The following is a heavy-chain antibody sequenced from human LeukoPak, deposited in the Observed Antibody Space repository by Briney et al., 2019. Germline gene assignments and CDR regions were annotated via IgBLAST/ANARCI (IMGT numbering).Heavy chain of an antibody. D-gene: IGHD3-10*01. Sequence: GGTLRLSCASSGFPFSGYYMSWIGQAPGQGREWVSYISSSGSTIYYAAPVTGRFTISRDNATNSPYLQMNSLRAEDTAVYYCARGKNYGSGMWRYYYDYYMDVCGKRATVTISS. CDR1: GFPFSGYY. V-gene: IGHV3-11*04. J-gene: IGHJ6*03. CDR2: ISSSGSTI. CDR3: ARGKNYGSGMWRYYYDYYMDV.